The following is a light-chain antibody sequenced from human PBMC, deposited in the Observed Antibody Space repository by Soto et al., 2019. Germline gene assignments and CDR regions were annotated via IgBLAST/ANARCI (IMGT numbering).Light chain of an antibody. CDR1: QSVYSK. CDR2: DAP. J-gene: IGKJ1*01. CDR3: QQYQTRPT. V-gene: IGKV3-15*01. Sequence: EIVMTQSPATLSVSPGERATLSCRASQSVYSKLAWYQQKPGQAPRLLNYDAPTRATGIPARFSGGGSATEFTLSISSLQPEDFELYFCQQYQTRPTFGQGTRVEIK.